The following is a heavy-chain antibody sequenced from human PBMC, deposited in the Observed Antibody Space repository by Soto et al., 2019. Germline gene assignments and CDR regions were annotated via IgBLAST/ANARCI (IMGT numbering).Heavy chain of an antibody. CDR3: AALESNYDILTGYYEDTNWFDP. CDR1: GYTFTSYA. Sequence: ASVKVSCKASGYTFTSYAMHWVRQAPGQRLEWMGWINAGNGNTKYSQKFQGRVTITRDTSASTAYMELSSLRSEDTAVYYCAALESNYDILTGYYEDTNWFDPWGQGTLVTVSS. V-gene: IGHV1-3*01. D-gene: IGHD3-9*01. CDR2: INAGNGNT. J-gene: IGHJ5*02.